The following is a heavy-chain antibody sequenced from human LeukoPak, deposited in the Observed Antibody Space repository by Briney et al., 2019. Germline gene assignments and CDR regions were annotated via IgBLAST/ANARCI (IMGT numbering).Heavy chain of an antibody. CDR3: AKDRAQYYYDSSGYFDY. V-gene: IGHV3-23*01. D-gene: IGHD3-22*01. Sequence: GGSLRLSCAASGFTFSSYAMSWVRQAPGKGLEWVSAISGSGGSTYYADSVKGRFTISRDNSKNTLYLQMNSLRADDTAVYYCAKDRAQYYYDSSGYFDYWGQGTLSPSPQ. J-gene: IGHJ4*02. CDR2: ISGSGGST. CDR1: GFTFSSYA.